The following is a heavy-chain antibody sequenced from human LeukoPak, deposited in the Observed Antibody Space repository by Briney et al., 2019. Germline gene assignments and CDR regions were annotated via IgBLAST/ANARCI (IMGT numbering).Heavy chain of an antibody. CDR3: ARRDDSSGYLPLLTD. J-gene: IGHJ4*02. Sequence: ASVKVSCKASGYTFTDYYMHWVRQAPGQGLEWMGWINPNSGGTNYAQKFQGRVTMTRDTSISTAYMELSRLRSDDTAVYCCARRDDSSGYLPLLTDWGQGTLVTVSS. CDR1: GYTFTDYY. CDR2: INPNSGGT. V-gene: IGHV1-2*02. D-gene: IGHD3-22*01.